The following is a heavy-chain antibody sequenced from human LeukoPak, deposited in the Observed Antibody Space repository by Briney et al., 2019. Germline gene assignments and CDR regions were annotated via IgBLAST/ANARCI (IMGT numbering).Heavy chain of an antibody. Sequence: GGSLRLSCAVSGFTVSGNYMSWVRQAPGKGLEWVSLIYSGGTTYYADSVKGRFTISRDNSKNTLYLQRNSLRAEDTAVYYCAKNLRYFDWLFDYWGQGTLVTVSS. CDR2: IYSGGTT. V-gene: IGHV3-53*01. D-gene: IGHD3-9*01. J-gene: IGHJ4*02. CDR3: AKNLRYFDWLFDY. CDR1: GFTVSGNY.